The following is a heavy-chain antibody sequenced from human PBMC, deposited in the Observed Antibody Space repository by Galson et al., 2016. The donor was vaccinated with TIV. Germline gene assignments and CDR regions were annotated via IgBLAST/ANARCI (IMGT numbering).Heavy chain of an antibody. CDR2: IYTSGST. CDR1: GGSINCGSYY. CDR3: AGRVTERQYGGALSWFDP. Sequence: TLSLTCTASGGSINCGSYYWSWIRQPAGKALEWIGRIYTSGSTDYNPSLKTRVTISLSTSKNQVSLNLNSVTTADTAMYYCAGRVTERQYGGALSWFDPWGQGTRVIVSS. J-gene: IGHJ5*02. V-gene: IGHV4-61*02. D-gene: IGHD1-1*01.